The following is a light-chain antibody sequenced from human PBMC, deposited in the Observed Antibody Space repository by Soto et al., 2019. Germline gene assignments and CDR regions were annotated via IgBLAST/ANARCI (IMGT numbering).Light chain of an antibody. CDR2: EVS. CDR3: SSYAGSDVFV. CDR1: SSDVGGYDY. Sequence: QSVLTQPASVSGSPGQSITISCTGTSSDVGGYDYVSWYQLHPGKAPKLMVFEVSNRPSGVSYRFSGSKSGNTASLTISGLQADDEADYYCSSYAGSDVFVFGTGTKVTVL. J-gene: IGLJ1*01. V-gene: IGLV2-14*01.